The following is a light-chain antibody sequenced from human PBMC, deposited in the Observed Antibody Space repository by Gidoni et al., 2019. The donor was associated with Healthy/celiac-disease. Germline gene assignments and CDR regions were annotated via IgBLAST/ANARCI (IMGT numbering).Light chain of an antibody. CDR1: TRYVGGYNY. J-gene: IGLJ3*02. Sequence: QPPLTQPAPVPGSPGQSFPTSCTGTTRYVGGYNYSSWYQQHQGKAPQLMIYEVSNRPSGVSNHFSGSKTGNTASLTISGLQADDEADYYCSSYTRSSTQVFGGGTKLTVL. CDR3: SSYTRSSTQV. CDR2: EVS. V-gene: IGLV2-14*01.